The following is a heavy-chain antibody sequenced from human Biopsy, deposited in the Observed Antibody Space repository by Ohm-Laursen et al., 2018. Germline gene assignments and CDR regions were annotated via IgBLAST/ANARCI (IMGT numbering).Heavy chain of an antibody. V-gene: IGHV4-4*07. J-gene: IGHJ6*02. CDR1: GASITSYY. CDR3: ARDLPSSYYYAMDV. Sequence: TLSLTCTVSGASITSYYWNWIRQPARKGLEWVGHTYKGGNTNHTPSLKSRVSMSVDTSKNQLYLTLRSVTAADTAVYYCARDLPSSYYYAMDVWGQGTTVTVSS. CDR2: TYKGGNT.